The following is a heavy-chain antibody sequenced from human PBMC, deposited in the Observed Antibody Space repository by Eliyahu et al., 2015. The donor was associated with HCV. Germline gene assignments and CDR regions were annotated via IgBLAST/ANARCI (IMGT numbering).Heavy chain of an antibody. Sequence: GSVKGRFTISRDNSKNTLYLQMNSLRAEDTAVYYCARDSFLEWLPQHNWFDPWGQGTLVTVSS. D-gene: IGHD3-3*01. CDR3: ARDSFLEWLPQHNWFDP. J-gene: IGHJ5*02. V-gene: IGHV3-30*07.